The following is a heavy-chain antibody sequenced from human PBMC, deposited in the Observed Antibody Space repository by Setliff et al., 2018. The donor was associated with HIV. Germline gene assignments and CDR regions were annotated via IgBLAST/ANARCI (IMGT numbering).Heavy chain of an antibody. Sequence: ASVKVSCKASGYNVTVSAINWVRQAPGQALEWLGWINTKTGNPTYAQALSGRFVFSLDTSVTTAYLQISSLTAEDTAVYYCARDFLGDPDWSLDYWGQGTLVTVSS. V-gene: IGHV7-4-1*02. J-gene: IGHJ4*02. D-gene: IGHD3-9*01. CDR3: ARDFLGDPDWSLDY. CDR2: INTKTGNP. CDR1: GYNVTVSA.